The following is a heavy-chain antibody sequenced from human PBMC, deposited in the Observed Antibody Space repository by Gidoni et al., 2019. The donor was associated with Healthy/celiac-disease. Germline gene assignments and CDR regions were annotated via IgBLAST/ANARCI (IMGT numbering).Heavy chain of an antibody. CDR2: IRSKAYGGTT. V-gene: IGHV3-49*05. CDR3: TRAYSSSWYSPDWFDP. J-gene: IGHJ5*02. D-gene: IGHD6-13*01. Sequence: EVQLVESGGGLLKPGRSLRLSCTASGFTFGDYAMSWFRQAPGKGLEWGGFIRSKAYGGTTEYAASVKGRFTISRDDAKSIAYLQMNSLKTEDTDVYDCTRAYSSSWYSPDWFDPWGQGTLVTVSA. CDR1: GFTFGDYA.